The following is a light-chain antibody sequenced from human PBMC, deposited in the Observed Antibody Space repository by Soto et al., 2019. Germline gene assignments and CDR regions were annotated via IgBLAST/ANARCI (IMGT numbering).Light chain of an antibody. CDR2: DAS. CDR3: QQYGSSSRA. CDR1: QSLSSSL. Sequence: DIELTQSPCTLSLSLGERATLSCRASQSLSSSLFAWYQQKPGQAPMLLIQDASTRTTGISDRFTGSGSGTEFTLTITTLEPEDFAVYYCQQYGSSSRAFGQGTKVEI. V-gene: IGKV3-20*01. J-gene: IGKJ1*01.